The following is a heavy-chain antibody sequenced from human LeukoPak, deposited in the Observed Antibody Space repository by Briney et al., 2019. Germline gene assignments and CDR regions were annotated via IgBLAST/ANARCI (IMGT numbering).Heavy chain of an antibody. CDR3: AREVGANSLGMDV. V-gene: IGHV1-69*04. D-gene: IGHD1-26*01. J-gene: IGHJ6*02. Sequence: ASLKLSCKASRGTFSSYALSSVRQAPGQGFEWFGRIIPILGIANYAQKFQGRVTITADKSTSTAYMELSSLRSHATAVYYSAREVGANSLGMDVWGQGTTVTVSS. CDR1: RGTFSSYA. CDR2: IIPILGIA.